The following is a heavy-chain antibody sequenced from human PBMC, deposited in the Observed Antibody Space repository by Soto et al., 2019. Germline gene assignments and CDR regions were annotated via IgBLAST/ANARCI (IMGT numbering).Heavy chain of an antibody. Sequence: EVQLVESGGGLVQPGGSLRLSCAASGFAFNDYNMNWVRQAPGKGLEWVSDICCGSGATYYADSVKGRFTISRDNAKNTLYMQMNNLRVEDTGIYYCAGDSASPFDYWGQGTLVTVSS. CDR1: GFAFNDYN. J-gene: IGHJ4*02. D-gene: IGHD3-10*01. CDR2: ICCGSGAT. V-gene: IGHV3-48*01. CDR3: AGDSASPFDY.